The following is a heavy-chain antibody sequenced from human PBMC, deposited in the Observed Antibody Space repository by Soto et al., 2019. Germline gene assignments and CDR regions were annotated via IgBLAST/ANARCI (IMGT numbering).Heavy chain of an antibody. CDR1: GFTFSSYA. CDR3: AKVLAGAAAGEKLDY. J-gene: IGHJ4*02. Sequence: EVQLLESGGGLVQPGGSLRLSCAASGFTFSSYAMSWVRQAPGKGLEWVSAISGSGGSTYYADSVKGRFTISRDNSKNPLYRQMNSMREEDTAVYYCAKVLAGAAAGEKLDYWGQGTLVTVSS. CDR2: ISGSGGST. D-gene: IGHD6-13*01. V-gene: IGHV3-23*01.